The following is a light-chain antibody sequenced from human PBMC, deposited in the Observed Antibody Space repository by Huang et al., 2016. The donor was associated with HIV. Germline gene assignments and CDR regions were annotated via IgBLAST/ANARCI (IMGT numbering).Light chain of an antibody. Sequence: EIVITQSPATRSVSPGERATFSCRSSQSVDINLAWYQQKVGQPPRLLVYGASTRATGIPNRFSGSGSGTECNLTIGSLQSEDFAVDYCQQYNPWPPWTVGKGTRVEIK. CDR3: QQYNPWPPWT. V-gene: IGKV3-15*01. CDR2: GAS. CDR1: QSVDIN. J-gene: IGKJ1*01.